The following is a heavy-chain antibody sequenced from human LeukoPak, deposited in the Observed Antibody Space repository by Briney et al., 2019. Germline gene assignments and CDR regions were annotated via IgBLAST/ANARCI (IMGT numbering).Heavy chain of an antibody. CDR3: AKGLWFGELFPVGGVDV. V-gene: IGHV3-9*01. Sequence: PGGSLRLSCAASGFTFDDYAMHWVRQAPGKGLEWVSGISWNSGSIGYADSVKGRFTISRDNAKNSLYLQMNSLRAEDTAVYYCAKGLWFGELFPVGGVDVWGKGTTVTVSS. CDR2: ISWNSGSI. CDR1: GFTFDDYA. J-gene: IGHJ6*04. D-gene: IGHD3-10*01.